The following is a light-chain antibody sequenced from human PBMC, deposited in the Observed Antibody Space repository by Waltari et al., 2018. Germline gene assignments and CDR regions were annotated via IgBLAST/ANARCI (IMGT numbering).Light chain of an antibody. J-gene: IGLJ3*02. V-gene: IGLV4-69*01. CDR3: QTGGHGTWV. CDR2: VNSDGSH. CDR1: SGHSSNV. Sequence: QLVLTQSPSASASLGASVKLTCTLSSGHSSNVVAWLQQRPEKGPRYLMKVNSDGSHSRGDEIPERFSGSSSGAERYLTISNLQSEDEADYYCQTGGHGTWVFGGGTGLTVV.